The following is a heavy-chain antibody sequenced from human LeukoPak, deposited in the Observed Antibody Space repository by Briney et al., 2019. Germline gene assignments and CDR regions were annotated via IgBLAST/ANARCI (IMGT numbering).Heavy chain of an antibody. Sequence: PGGSLRLSCAASGFTFSSYGMHWVRQAPGKGLEWVAFIRYDGSNKYYADSVKVRFTISRDNSKNTLYLQMNSLRAEDTAVYYCAKVGYDILTGYYGLDYWGQGTLVTVSP. CDR1: GFTFSSYG. CDR3: AKVGYDILTGYYGLDY. J-gene: IGHJ4*02. D-gene: IGHD3-9*01. CDR2: IRYDGSNK. V-gene: IGHV3-30*02.